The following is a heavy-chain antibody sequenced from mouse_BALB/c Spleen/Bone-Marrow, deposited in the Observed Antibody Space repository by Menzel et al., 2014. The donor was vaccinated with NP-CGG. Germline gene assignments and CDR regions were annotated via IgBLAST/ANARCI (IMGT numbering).Heavy chain of an antibody. CDR2: IDPANGNT. J-gene: IGHJ3*01. Sequence: VQLQQSGAVLVKPGASVKLSCTASGFNIKDTYMHWVKQRPEQGLEWIGRIDPANGNTKYDPKFQGKATITADTSSNTAFLQLSSLTSEDTAVYYCARRAARATGFAYWGQGTLVTVSA. V-gene: IGHV14-3*02. CDR1: GFNIKDTY. CDR3: ARRAARATGFAY. D-gene: IGHD3-1*01.